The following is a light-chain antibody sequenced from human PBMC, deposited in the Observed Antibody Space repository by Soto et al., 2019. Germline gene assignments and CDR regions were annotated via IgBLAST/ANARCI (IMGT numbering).Light chain of an antibody. V-gene: IGLV2-14*01. J-gene: IGLJ2*01. CDR1: SSDVGGYNY. Sequence: QSVLTQPASVSESPGQSITISCTGTSSDVGGYNYVTWYQQHPGKAPKLMIYDVSNRPSGVPNRFSGSKSGNTASLTISGLQADDEADYYCSSYRSGNTVVFGGGTQLTVL. CDR3: SSYRSGNTVV. CDR2: DVS.